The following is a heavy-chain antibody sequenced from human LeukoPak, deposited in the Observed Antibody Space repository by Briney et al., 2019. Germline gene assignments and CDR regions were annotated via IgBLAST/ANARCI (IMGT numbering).Heavy chain of an antibody. V-gene: IGHV5-51*01. D-gene: IGHD7-27*01. CDR3: ARQNWASGDY. CDR1: GYSFTSYW. J-gene: IGHJ4*02. Sequence: GESLKISCKGSGYSFTSYWIGWVRQMPGKGLEWMGIIYPGDSDTIYSPSFRGQVTISADKSINTVYLQWSSLKASDTAMYYCARQNWASGDYWGQGTLVTVSS. CDR2: IYPGDSDT.